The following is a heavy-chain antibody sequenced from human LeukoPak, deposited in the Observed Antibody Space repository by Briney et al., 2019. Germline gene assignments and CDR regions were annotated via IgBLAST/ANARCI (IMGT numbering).Heavy chain of an antibody. Sequence: SVKVSCKASGGTFSKYTISWVRQRPGQGLEWVGGIIPMSGTANYAQKFQGRVTITADESTSTAYMELSSLRSEDTAIYYCASPVKYYDTWSGYPPFDYWGQGTLVTVSS. D-gene: IGHD3-3*01. CDR2: IIPMSGTA. CDR1: GGTFSKYT. J-gene: IGHJ4*02. CDR3: ASPVKYYDTWSGYPPFDY. V-gene: IGHV1-69*13.